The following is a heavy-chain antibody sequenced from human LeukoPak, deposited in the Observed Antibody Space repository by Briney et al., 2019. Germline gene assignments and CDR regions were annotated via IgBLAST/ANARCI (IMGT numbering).Heavy chain of an antibody. D-gene: IGHD1-26*01. CDR1: GFTFNNAW. V-gene: IGHV3-15*01. CDR2: VKSKADGGTT. CDR3: STYRPPA. J-gene: IGHJ5*02. Sequence: AGSLTLSCPASGFTFNNAWMSWLRQAPGNGRQWVGRVKSKADGGTTDSTATVNGRFIISSDDSKNPLYLQMNSLKTADTAVYYCSTYRPPAWGQGALVTVSS.